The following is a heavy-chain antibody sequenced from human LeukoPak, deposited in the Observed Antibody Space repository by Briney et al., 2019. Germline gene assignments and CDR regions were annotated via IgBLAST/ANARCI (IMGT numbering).Heavy chain of an antibody. CDR1: GGSISGSTYY. CDR2: IFDAGST. CDR3: ARHAVMTSISTYNWLDP. J-gene: IGHJ5*02. D-gene: IGHD2-21*02. V-gene: IGHV4-39*01. Sequence: SETLSLTCSVSGGSISGSTYYGGWIRQPPGKGLEWIGSIFDAGSTFYNPSLKSRVTISVDTSKNQFSLRLNSVTAADTAAYYCARHAVMTSISTYNWLDPWGRGTLVTVSS.